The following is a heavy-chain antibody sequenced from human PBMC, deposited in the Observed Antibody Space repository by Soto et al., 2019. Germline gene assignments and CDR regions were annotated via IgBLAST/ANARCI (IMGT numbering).Heavy chain of an antibody. CDR3: AKKLLWFGELLSPVDY. CDR2: ISYDGSNK. D-gene: IGHD3-10*01. V-gene: IGHV3-30*18. J-gene: IGHJ4*02. CDR1: GFTFSSYG. Sequence: QVQLVASGGGVVQPGRSLRLSCAASGFTFSSYGMHWVRQAPGKGLEWVAVISYDGSNKYYADSVKGRFTISRDNSKNTLYLQMNSLRAEDTAVYYCAKKLLWFGELLSPVDYWGQGTLVTVSS.